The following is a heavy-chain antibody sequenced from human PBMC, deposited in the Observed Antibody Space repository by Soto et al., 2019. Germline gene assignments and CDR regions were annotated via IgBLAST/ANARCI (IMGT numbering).Heavy chain of an antibody. D-gene: IGHD5-18*01. CDR3: ARATLDELDTVLNYFYY. V-gene: IGHV1-18*04. CDR1: GYTFTSYG. J-gene: IGHJ4*02. CDR2: ISAYNVNT. Sequence: ASVKVSCKASGYTFTSYGISWVRQAPGQGLEWMGWISAYNVNTNYAQKLQGRVTMTTDTSTSTAYMELRSLRSDDTAVYYCARATLDELDTVLNYFYYWGQGTLVTVSS.